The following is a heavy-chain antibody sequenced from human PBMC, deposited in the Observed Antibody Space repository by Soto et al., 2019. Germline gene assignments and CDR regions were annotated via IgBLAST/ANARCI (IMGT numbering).Heavy chain of an antibody. CDR2: ITTYNGNR. Sequence: ASVKVSCKASGYTFSNYGIKWVRQAPGQGLEWVGWITTYNGNRHYAQKFQGRVTMTRDTSTSTVYMDLSSLRSEDTAVYYCARSPYSSGYYYAIDYWGQGTQVTVSS. D-gene: IGHD3-22*01. J-gene: IGHJ4*02. CDR3: ARSPYSSGYYYAIDY. CDR1: GYTFSNYG. V-gene: IGHV1-18*01.